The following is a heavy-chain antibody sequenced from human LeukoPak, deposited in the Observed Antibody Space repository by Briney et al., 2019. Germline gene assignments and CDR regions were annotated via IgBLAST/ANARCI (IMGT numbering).Heavy chain of an antibody. CDR3: ARAQTWFGQSSTYYFDY. Sequence: QAGGSLRLSCVASGFIFKDFAMTWVRQAPGKGPEWVASIKQDGSEKHYVDSVKGRFTIFRDNAKNSLYLLMDSLRAEDTAVYYCARAQTWFGQSSTYYFDYWGQGTLVTVSS. CDR2: IKQDGSEK. J-gene: IGHJ4*02. CDR1: GFIFKDFA. V-gene: IGHV3-7*01. D-gene: IGHD3-10*01.